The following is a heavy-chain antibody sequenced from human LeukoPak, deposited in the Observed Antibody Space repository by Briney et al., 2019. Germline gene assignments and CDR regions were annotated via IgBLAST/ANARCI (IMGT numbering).Heavy chain of an antibody. CDR1: GGSISSKY. V-gene: IGHV4-59*08. CDR3: ASNNFWSGRGFDP. D-gene: IGHD3-3*01. CDR2: IYYTGST. Sequence: SETLSLTCTVSGGSISSKYWSWIRQPPGKGLEWIGYIYYTGSTNYNPSLKSRVTISVDTSKNQSSLKLTSVTAADTAVYYCASNNFWSGRGFDPWGQGTLVTVSS. J-gene: IGHJ5*02.